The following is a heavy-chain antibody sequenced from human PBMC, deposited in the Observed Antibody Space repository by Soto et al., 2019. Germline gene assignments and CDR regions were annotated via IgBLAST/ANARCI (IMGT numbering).Heavy chain of an antibody. Sequence: QVQLVESGGGLVKPGGSLRLSCAASGFTFSDYYMSWIRQAPGKGLEWVSYISSSSSYTNYADSVKGRFTISRDNAKNSLYLQMNSLRAEDTAVYYCARDPIPMMRLLHFDYWGQGTLVTVSS. D-gene: IGHD2-15*01. CDR3: ARDPIPMMRLLHFDY. V-gene: IGHV3-11*06. CDR1: GFTFSDYY. CDR2: ISSSSSYT. J-gene: IGHJ4*02.